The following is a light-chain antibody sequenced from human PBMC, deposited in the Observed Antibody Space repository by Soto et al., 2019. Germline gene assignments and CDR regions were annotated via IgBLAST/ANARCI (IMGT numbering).Light chain of an antibody. CDR3: QQHGISHIT. V-gene: IGKV3-20*01. Sequence: VLPQSPGTLSLSPGERATLSCRASQNINDNCLAWYPQNPGQAPRLLIFSASHRATGIPDRFRGSGSGTHFTLTINRLEPEDFELYFCQQHGISHITFGQGTRLEIK. CDR2: SAS. J-gene: IGKJ5*01. CDR1: QNINDNC.